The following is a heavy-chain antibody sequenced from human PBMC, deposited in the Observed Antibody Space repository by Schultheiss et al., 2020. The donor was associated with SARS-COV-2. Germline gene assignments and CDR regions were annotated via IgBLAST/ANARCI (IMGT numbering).Heavy chain of an antibody. D-gene: IGHD6-19*01. J-gene: IGHJ4*02. Sequence: SQTLSLTCTVSGGSISSYYWSWIRQPAGKGLEWIGEINHSGSTNYNPSLKSRVTISVDTSKNQFSLKLSSVTAADTAVYYCARVSEQWLEPFDYWGQGTLVTVSS. CDR1: GGSISSYY. CDR3: ARVSEQWLEPFDY. V-gene: IGHV4-34*01. CDR2: INHSGST.